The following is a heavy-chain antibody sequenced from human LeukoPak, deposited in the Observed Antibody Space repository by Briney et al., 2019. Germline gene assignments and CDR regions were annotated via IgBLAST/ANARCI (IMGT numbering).Heavy chain of an antibody. CDR2: ISYDGSNK. J-gene: IGHJ6*02. D-gene: IGHD6-13*01. CDR1: GFTFSSYG. V-gene: IGHV3-30*03. Sequence: GGSLRLSCAASGFTFSSYGMHWVRQAPGKGLEWVAIISYDGSNKYYADSVKGRFTLSRDNSKNTLYLQMNSLRVEDTAVYYCARDKGVAAAPGDVWGRGTTVSVSS. CDR3: ARDKGVAAAPGDV.